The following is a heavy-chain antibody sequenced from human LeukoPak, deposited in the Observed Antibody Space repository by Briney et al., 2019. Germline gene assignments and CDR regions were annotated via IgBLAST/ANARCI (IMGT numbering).Heavy chain of an antibody. Sequence: GGSLRLSCAASGFTFSSYAMSWVRQAPGKGLEWVSAISGSGGSTYYADSVKGRFTISRDNSKNTLYLQMNSLRAEDTAVYYCAKDLGYCSSTSCSPLADAFDIWGQGTMVTVSS. D-gene: IGHD2-2*01. CDR1: GFTFSSYA. CDR2: ISGSGGST. V-gene: IGHV3-23*01. J-gene: IGHJ3*02. CDR3: AKDLGYCSSTSCSPLADAFDI.